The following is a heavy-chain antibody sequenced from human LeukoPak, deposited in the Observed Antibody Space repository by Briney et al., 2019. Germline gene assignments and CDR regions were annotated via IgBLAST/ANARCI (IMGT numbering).Heavy chain of an antibody. V-gene: IGHV3-23*01. CDR3: AKTVGQLPDNWFDP. J-gene: IGHJ5*02. CDR2: ISGSGGST. Sequence: PGGSLRLSCAASGFSFSSYAMSWVRQAPGKGLEWVSAISGSGGSTYYADSVKGRFTISRDNSKNTLYLQMNSLRAEDTAVYYCAKTVGQLPDNWFDPWGQGTLVTVSS. D-gene: IGHD2-2*01. CDR1: GFSFSSYA.